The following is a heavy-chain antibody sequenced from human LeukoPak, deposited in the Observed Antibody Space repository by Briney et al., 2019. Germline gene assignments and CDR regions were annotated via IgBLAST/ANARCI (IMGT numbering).Heavy chain of an antibody. Sequence: PGGSLRLSCVASGFTVSNNHVSWVRQAPGKGLEWVSLIDNVGGTYYADSVKGRFTISRDHSENTLYLQMNSLRAEDTALYYCLGYGGNSLWGQGTLVTVPS. CDR3: LGYGGNSL. D-gene: IGHD4-23*01. J-gene: IGHJ4*02. CDR1: GFTVSNNH. V-gene: IGHV3-66*01. CDR2: IDNVGGT.